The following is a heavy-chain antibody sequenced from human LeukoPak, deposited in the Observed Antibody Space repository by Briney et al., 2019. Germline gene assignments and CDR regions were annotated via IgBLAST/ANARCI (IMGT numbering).Heavy chain of an antibody. J-gene: IGHJ2*01. V-gene: IGHV3-7*01. CDR2: INQAGSEM. Sequence: RGSLRISCAASGFTFSNYWMSWVRQAPGKGLEWLANINQAGSEMYYVDSVKGRFTIARDNGKNSLYLQINSLRADDTAVYYCARDQGSMIVVPTTNWYFDLWGRGT. CDR1: GFTFSNYW. CDR3: ARDQGSMIVVPTTNWYFDL. D-gene: IGHD3-22*01.